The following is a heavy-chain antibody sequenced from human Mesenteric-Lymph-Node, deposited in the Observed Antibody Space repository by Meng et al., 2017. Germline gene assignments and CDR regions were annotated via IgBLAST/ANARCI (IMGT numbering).Heavy chain of an antibody. D-gene: IGHD3-22*01. CDR2: IYHSGTT. Sequence: GSLRLSCAVSGYSISSGYYWGWIRQPPGKGLEWIGSIYHSGTTYYNPSLKSRVTISVDTSKNQFSLKLSSVTAADTAVYYCARFYDSSGYYSFDFDYWGQGTLVTVSS. CDR1: GYSISSGYY. J-gene: IGHJ4*02. CDR3: ARFYDSSGYYSFDFDY. V-gene: IGHV4-38-2*01.